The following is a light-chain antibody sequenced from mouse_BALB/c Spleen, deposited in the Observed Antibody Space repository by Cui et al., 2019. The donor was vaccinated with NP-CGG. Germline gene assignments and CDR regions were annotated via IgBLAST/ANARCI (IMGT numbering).Light chain of an antibody. J-gene: IGLJ1*01. Sequence: QAVLTQESTLTTSPGETVTLTCRSSTGAVTTSNYANWVQEKPDHLFTGLIGGTNNRAPGVPARFSGSLIGDKAALTITGAQTEDEAIYFCALWYSNHWVFGGGTKLIVL. CDR3: ALWYSNHWV. V-gene: IGLV1*01. CDR2: GTN. CDR1: TGAVTTSNY.